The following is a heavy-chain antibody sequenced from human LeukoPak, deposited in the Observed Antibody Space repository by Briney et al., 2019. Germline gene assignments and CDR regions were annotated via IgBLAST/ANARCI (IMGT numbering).Heavy chain of an antibody. J-gene: IGHJ4*02. D-gene: IGHD3-22*01. CDR1: GFTFDDYA. CDR2: ISGDGGST. V-gene: IGHV3-43*02. Sequence: GGSLRLSCAASGFTFDDYAMHWVRQAPGKGLEWVSLISGDGGSTYYADSVKARFTISRDNSKNSLYLQMNSLRTEDTALYYCAKAGYYYDSSGYSLDYWGQGTLVTVSS. CDR3: AKAGYYYDSSGYSLDY.